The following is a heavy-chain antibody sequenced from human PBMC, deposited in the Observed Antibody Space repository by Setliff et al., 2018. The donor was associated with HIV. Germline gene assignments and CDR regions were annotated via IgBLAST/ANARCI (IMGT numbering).Heavy chain of an antibody. CDR1: GVSINRTDHY. V-gene: IGHV4-39*03. Sequence: PSETLSLTCSVSGVSINRTDHYWGWIRQSPGKRLEWIGSVSQSGSTYYNPSLKSRITISVDRSKNLFSLKLISVTAADTAVYYCHSWAWSYYYYYMDVWGKGTTVTVSS. J-gene: IGHJ6*03. CDR2: VSQSGST. D-gene: IGHD3-16*01. CDR3: HSWAWSYYYYYMDV.